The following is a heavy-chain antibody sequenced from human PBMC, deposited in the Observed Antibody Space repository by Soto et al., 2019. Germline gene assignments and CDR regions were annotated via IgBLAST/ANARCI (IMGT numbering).Heavy chain of an antibody. CDR1: GFSLSTQGVG. J-gene: IGHJ5*01. CDR3: AHAMLYCTGGSCSTWFDS. CDR2: IYWDDDK. D-gene: IGHD2-15*01. V-gene: IGHV2-5*02. Sequence: QITLKESGPTLVKPTQTLTLTCTFSGFSLSTQGVGVGWVRQPAGKALEWLALIYWDDDKRYSASLKSRLTITKDTSKNQVVLTMTNMDPVDTATYYCAHAMLYCTGGSCSTWFDSWGQGTLVTVSS.